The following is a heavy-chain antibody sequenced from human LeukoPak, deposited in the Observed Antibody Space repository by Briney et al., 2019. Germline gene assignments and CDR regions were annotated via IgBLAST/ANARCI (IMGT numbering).Heavy chain of an antibody. CDR2: IYYTGST. CDR3: GRVVYSGYDFRGAMDV. V-gene: IGHV4-59*01. D-gene: IGHD5-12*01. J-gene: IGHJ6*03. Sequence: SETLSLTCTISGGSISSYYWSWIRQPPGKGLEWIGYIYYTGSTKHNPSLKSRVTISVDTSKNQFSLKLSSVTAADTAVYYCGRVVYSGYDFRGAMDVWGKGTAVTVSS. CDR1: GGSISSYY.